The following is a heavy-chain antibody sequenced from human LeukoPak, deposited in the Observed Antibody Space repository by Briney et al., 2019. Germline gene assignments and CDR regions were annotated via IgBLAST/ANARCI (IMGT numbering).Heavy chain of an antibody. CDR1: GFTFSSYW. D-gene: IGHD2-2*01. CDR3: ATGPTRQLLWGFY. Sequence: PGGSLRLSCAASGFTFSSYWMSWVRQAPGKGLEWVANIKQDGSEKYYVDSVKGRFTISRDNAKNSLYLQMNSLRAEDTAVYYCATGPTRQLLWGFYWGQGTLVTVSS. J-gene: IGHJ4*02. CDR2: IKQDGSEK. V-gene: IGHV3-7*01.